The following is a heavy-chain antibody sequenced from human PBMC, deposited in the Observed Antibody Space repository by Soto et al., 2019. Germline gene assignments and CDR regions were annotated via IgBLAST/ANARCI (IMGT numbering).Heavy chain of an antibody. V-gene: IGHV3-33*01. CDR2: ILNDASGH. D-gene: IGHD4-17*01. Sequence: QVQLVESGGGVVQPGTSLRLSCAASRFTFSRHGMHWVRQTPGKGLEWLAVILNDASGHWYADSVKGRFTISRDNFENTLYLQMNGLRLEATAMYYCARDDDYPDNGFDYWGQGTLVTVSS. J-gene: IGHJ4*02. CDR3: ARDDDYPDNGFDY. CDR1: RFTFSRHG.